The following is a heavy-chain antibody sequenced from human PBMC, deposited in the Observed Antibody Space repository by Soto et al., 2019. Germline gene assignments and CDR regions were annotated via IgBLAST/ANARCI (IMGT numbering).Heavy chain of an antibody. Sequence: QVQLRESGPGLVKPSQTLSLTCTVSGGSISNDNYYWTWIRQHPGKGLERIGYSYYSGSTYYNPSLKSCFSISVDTSKNQFSLKLGSVTAADTAVYYCVATTVTTISLDYWGQGTLVTVSS. J-gene: IGHJ4*02. D-gene: IGHD4-17*01. V-gene: IGHV4-31*03. CDR3: VATTVTTISLDY. CDR1: GGSISNDNYY. CDR2: SYYSGST.